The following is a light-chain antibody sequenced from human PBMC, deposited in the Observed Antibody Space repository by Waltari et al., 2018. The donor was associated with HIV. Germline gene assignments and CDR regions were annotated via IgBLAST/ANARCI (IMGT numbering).Light chain of an antibody. Sequence: QSVLTQPPSASGTPGQRVTISGSGSTSNIGSKEVYWFQHLPGTAPKLLIYRTNQRRSGVPDRFSGSKSGTSASLATSGLRSDDEADYYCAAWDDTLSSYVFGTGTTVTV. CDR1: TSNIGSKE. V-gene: IGLV1-47*01. CDR3: AAWDDTLSSYV. CDR2: RTN. J-gene: IGLJ1*01.